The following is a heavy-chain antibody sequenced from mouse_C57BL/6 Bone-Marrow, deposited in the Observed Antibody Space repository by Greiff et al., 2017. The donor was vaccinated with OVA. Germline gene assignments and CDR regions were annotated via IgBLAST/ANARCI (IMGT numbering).Heavy chain of an antibody. CDR3: ARGESMITTKYYAMDY. CDR1: GYTFTDYY. Sequence: VKLMESGAELVRPGASVKLSCKASGYTFTDYYINWVKQRPGQGLEWIARIYPGSGNTYYNEKFKGKATLTAEKSSSTAYMQLSSLTSEDSAVYFCARGESMITTKYYAMDYWGQGTSVTVSS. CDR2: IYPGSGNT. J-gene: IGHJ4*01. D-gene: IGHD2-4*01. V-gene: IGHV1-76*01.